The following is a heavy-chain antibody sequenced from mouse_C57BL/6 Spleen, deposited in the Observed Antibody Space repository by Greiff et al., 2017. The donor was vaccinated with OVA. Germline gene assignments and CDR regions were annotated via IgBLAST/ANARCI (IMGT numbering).Heavy chain of an antibody. V-gene: IGHV1-62-2*01. J-gene: IGHJ3*01. CDR2: FYPGSGSI. CDR3: ARYEDALYYYGSSYGWFAY. CDR1: GYTFTEYT. Sequence: VKLMESGAELVKPGASVKLSCKASGYTFTEYTIHWVKQRSGKGLEWIGWFYPGSGSIKYNEKFKDKATLTADKSSSTVYMELSRLTSEDSAVYFCARYEDALYYYGSSYGWFAYWGQGALVTVSA. D-gene: IGHD1-1*01.